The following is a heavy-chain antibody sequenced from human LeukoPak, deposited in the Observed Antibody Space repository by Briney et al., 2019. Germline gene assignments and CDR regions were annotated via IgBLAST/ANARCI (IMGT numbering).Heavy chain of an antibody. CDR1: GFTFSNAW. J-gene: IGHJ4*02. V-gene: IGHV3-15*01. CDR3: TTSLTGGIGYEGLFDY. Sequence: GGSLRLSCAASGFTFSNAWMSWVRQAPGKGLEYIGRIKSESDGGTIDYAAPVKGRFTISRDDSESTLYLEMNSLITEDTAVYYCTTSLTGGIGYEGLFDYWGQGTLVTVSS. CDR2: IKSESDGGTI. D-gene: IGHD3-16*01.